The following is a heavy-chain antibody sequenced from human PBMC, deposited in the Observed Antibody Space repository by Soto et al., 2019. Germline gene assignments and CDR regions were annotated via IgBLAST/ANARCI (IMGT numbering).Heavy chain of an antibody. CDR1: GFTFSSYA. V-gene: IGHV3-23*01. Sequence: EVQLLESGGGLVQPGGSLRLSCAASGFTFSSYAMSWVRQAPGKGLEWVSAISGSGGSTYYADSVKGRFTISRDNSKNPLYLQMNSLRAEDTAVYYCAKHPPNYDILTGYLFEYWGQGTLVTVSS. CDR2: ISGSGGST. J-gene: IGHJ4*02. D-gene: IGHD3-9*01. CDR3: AKHPPNYDILTGYLFEY.